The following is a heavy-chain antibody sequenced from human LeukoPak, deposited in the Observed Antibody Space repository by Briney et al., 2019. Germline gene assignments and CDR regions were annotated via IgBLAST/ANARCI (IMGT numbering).Heavy chain of an antibody. CDR3: AKSGGYGLIDY. Sequence: SETLSLTCTVSGGSISSYYWSWIRQPPGKGLEWIGYIYYSGSTNYNPSLKSRVTISIDTSKNQFSLRLNSVTAADTAMYYCAKSGGYGLIDYWGQGTRVTVSS. J-gene: IGHJ4*02. V-gene: IGHV4-59*08. CDR2: IYYSGST. CDR1: GGSISSYY. D-gene: IGHD1-26*01.